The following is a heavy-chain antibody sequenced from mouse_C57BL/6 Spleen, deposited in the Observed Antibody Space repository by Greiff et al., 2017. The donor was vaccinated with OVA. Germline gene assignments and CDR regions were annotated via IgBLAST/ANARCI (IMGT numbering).Heavy chain of an antibody. CDR2: IDPSDSET. CDR3: ATIYYYGSSYEDV. D-gene: IGHD1-1*01. J-gene: IGHJ1*03. V-gene: IGHV1-52*01. Sequence: VQLQQPGAELVRPGSSVKLSCKASGYTFTSYWMHWVKQRPIQGLEWIGNIDPSDSETHYNQKFKDKATLTVDKSSITAYMQLSSLTSEDSAVYYCATIYYYGSSYEDVWGTGTTVTVSS. CDR1: GYTFTSYW.